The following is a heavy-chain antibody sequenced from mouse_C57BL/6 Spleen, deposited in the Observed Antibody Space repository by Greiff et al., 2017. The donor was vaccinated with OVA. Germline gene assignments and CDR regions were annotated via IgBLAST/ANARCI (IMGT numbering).Heavy chain of an antibody. V-gene: IGHV1-53*01. CDR2: INPSNGGT. D-gene: IGHD1-1*01. CDR3: ARQRHYGSSYDWYFDV. CDR1: GYTFTSYW. J-gene: IGHJ1*03. Sequence: VQLQQPGTELVKPGASVKLSCKASGYTFTSYWMHWVKQRPGQGLEWIGNINPSNGGTNYNEKFKSKATLTVDKSSSTAYMQLSSLTSEDSAVYYCARQRHYGSSYDWYFDVWGTGTTVTVSS.